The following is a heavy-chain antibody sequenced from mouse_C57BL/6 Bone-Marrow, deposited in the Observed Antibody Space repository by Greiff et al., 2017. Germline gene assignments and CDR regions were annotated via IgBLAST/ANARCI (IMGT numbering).Heavy chain of an antibody. CDR2: ISSGSSTI. D-gene: IGHD3-1*01. Sequence: EVQLVESGGGLVKPGGSLKLSCAASGFTFSDYGMHWVRQAPEKGLEWVAYISSGSSTIYYADTVKGRFTISRDNAKNTLFLQMTSLRSEDTAMYYCARQERGLVGLRCAYWGQATLGTVSA. V-gene: IGHV5-17*01. CDR3: ARQERGLVGLRCAY. CDR1: GFTFSDYG. J-gene: IGHJ3*01.